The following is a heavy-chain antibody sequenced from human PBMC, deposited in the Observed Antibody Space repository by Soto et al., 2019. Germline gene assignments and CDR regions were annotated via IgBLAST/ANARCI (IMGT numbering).Heavy chain of an antibody. V-gene: IGHV5-51*01. CDR2: IYPGDSDT. Sequence: GESLKISCQGSGYSFTSYWIGWVRQMPGKGLEWKGIIYPGDSDTRYSPSFQGQVTISADKSISTAYLQWSSLKASDTAMYYCARRGSSIYYYYGMDVWGQGTTVTV. CDR3: ARRGSSIYYYYGMDV. J-gene: IGHJ6*02. D-gene: IGHD6-13*01. CDR1: GYSFTSYW.